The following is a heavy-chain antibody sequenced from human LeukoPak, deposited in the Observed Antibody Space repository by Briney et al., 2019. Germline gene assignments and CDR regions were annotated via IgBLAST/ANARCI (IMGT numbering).Heavy chain of an antibody. CDR2: INAGNGNT. V-gene: IGHV1-3*01. CDR1: GFTFTSYA. Sequence: VASVKVSCKASGFTFTSYAMHWVRQAPGQRLDWMGWINAGNGNTRYSQKFQGRVTMTRDTSISTAYMELSSLMSEDTAVYYCARGLPKAVFGVVIEDWGQGTLVTVSS. D-gene: IGHD3-3*01. CDR3: ARGLPKAVFGVVIED. J-gene: IGHJ1*01.